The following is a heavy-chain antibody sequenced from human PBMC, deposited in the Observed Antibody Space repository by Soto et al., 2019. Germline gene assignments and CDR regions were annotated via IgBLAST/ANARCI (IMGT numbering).Heavy chain of an antibody. Sequence: SETLSLTCAVSGGSISSGGYSWSWIRQPPGKGLEWIGYISHSGSTYYNPSLKSRVTISVDRSKNQFSLKLISVTAADTAVYYCARWFDPWGQGTLVTVSS. CDR3: ARWFDP. CDR1: GGSISSGGYS. CDR2: ISHSGST. J-gene: IGHJ5*02. V-gene: IGHV4-30-2*01.